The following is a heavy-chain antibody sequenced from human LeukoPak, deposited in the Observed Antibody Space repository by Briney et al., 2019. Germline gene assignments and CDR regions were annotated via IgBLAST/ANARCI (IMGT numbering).Heavy chain of an antibody. Sequence: SETLSLTCIVSGGSISSSSYYWGWIRPPPGKGLEWVGIMYYGGRTYYNPSLKNRVTILGDRSQNQFSLKVTSVTAADTAVYYCATGTEVGATTTDVFDVWGQGAKVTVSS. D-gene: IGHD1-26*01. V-gene: IGHV4-39*07. J-gene: IGHJ3*01. CDR1: GGSISSSSYY. CDR3: ATGTEVGATTTDVFDV. CDR2: MYYGGRT.